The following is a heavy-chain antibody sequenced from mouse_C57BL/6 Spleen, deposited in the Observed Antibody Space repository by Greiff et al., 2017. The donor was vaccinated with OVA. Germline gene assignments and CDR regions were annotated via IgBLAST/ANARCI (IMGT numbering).Heavy chain of an antibody. J-gene: IGHJ3*01. CDR1: GFNIKDYY. CDR2: IDPEDGET. CDR3: ARATDGYSY. Sequence: EVQLQQSGAELVKPGASVKLSCTASGFNIKDYYMHWVKQRTEQGLEWIGRIDPEDGETKYAPKFPGKATITADTSSNTAYLQLSSLTSEDTAVYYCARATDGYSYWGQGTLVTVSA. V-gene: IGHV14-2*01. D-gene: IGHD2-3*01.